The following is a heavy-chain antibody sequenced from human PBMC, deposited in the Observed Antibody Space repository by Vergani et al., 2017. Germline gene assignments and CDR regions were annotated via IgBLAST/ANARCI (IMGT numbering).Heavy chain of an antibody. CDR1: GGTFSSYA. CDR3: ARESQNDIVATVANFD. J-gene: IGHJ4*02. D-gene: IGHD5-12*01. CDR2: IIPIFGTS. V-gene: IGHV1-69*12. Sequence: QVQLVQSGAEVKKPGSSVMVSCKASGGTFSSYAISWVRQAPGQGLEWMGGIIPIFGTSNYAQKFQGRVTITADESTSTAYMELSSLRSEDTAVYYCARESQNDIVATVANFDWGQGTLVTVSS.